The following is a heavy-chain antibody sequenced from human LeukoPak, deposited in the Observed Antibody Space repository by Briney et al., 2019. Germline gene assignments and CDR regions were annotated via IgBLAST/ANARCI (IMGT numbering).Heavy chain of an antibody. V-gene: IGHV1-18*01. CDR3: AREGGYCSSTSCSLPVNWFDP. CDR1: GYTFTSYG. D-gene: IGHD2-2*03. J-gene: IGHJ5*02. CDR2: ISDYNGNT. Sequence: ASVKVSCKASGYTFTSYGISWVRQAPGQGLEWMGWISDYNGNTNYAQKLQGRVTMTTDTSTSTAYMELRSLRSDDTAVYYCAREGGYCSSTSCSLPVNWFDPWGQGTLVTISS.